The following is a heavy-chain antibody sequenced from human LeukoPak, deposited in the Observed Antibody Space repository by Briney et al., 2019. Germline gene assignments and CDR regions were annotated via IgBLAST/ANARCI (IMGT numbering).Heavy chain of an antibody. D-gene: IGHD3-22*01. V-gene: IGHV3-15*01. CDR2: IRSNSDGGTI. Sequence: GGSLRLSCTASGFTFRSHWMTWVRQSPGKGLEWVGRIRSNSDGGTIDYAAPVKGRFTLSRDDSKTTLYLQMNSLQTEDTAVYYCATDFYDSTWGQGTLVTVSS. CDR1: GFTFRSHW. CDR3: ATDFYDST. J-gene: IGHJ5*02.